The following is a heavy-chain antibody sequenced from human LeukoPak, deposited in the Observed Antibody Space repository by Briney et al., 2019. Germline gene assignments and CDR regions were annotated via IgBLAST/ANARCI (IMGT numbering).Heavy chain of an antibody. CDR2: TYYSGST. CDR1: GGSLSSYY. D-gene: IGHD4-17*01. J-gene: IGHJ6*02. V-gene: IGHV4-59*01. Sequence: SETLSLTCTVSGGSLSSYYWSWIRQPPGKGLEWIGYTYYSGSTNYNPSLKSRVTISVDTSKNQFSLKLSSVTAADTAVYYCARDFYGDYPDGESISYGMDVWGQGTTVTVSS. CDR3: ARDFYGDYPDGESISYGMDV.